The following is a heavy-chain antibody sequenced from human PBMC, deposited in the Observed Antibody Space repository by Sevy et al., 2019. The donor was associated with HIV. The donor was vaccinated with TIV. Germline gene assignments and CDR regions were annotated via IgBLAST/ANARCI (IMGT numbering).Heavy chain of an antibody. CDR1: GFTVSSNY. D-gene: IGHD1-26*01. CDR2: IYSGGST. Sequence: GSLRLSCAASGFTVSSNYMSWVRQAPGKGLEWVSVIYSGGSTYYADSVKGRFTISRDNSKNTLYLQMNSLRAEDTAVYYCARDRVVGAGGYWGQGTLVTVSS. J-gene: IGHJ4*02. CDR3: ARDRVVGAGGY. V-gene: IGHV3-53*01.